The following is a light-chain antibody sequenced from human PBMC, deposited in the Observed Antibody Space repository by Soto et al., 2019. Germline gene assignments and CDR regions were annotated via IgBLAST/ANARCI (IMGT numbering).Light chain of an antibody. Sequence: EFVLTPSPATLSLSPVERATLSCRASQSVSSYLAWYQQKPGQAPRLLIYDASKRATGTPARFSGSGSGTDFTLTISSLEPEDFAVYYCQQRKSWPAITFGQGTRLEIK. V-gene: IGKV3-11*01. CDR3: QQRKSWPAIT. CDR2: DAS. CDR1: QSVSSY. J-gene: IGKJ5*01.